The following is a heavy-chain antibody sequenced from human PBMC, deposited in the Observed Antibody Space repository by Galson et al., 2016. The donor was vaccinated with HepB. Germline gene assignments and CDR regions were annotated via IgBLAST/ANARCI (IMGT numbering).Heavy chain of an antibody. V-gene: IGHV3-21*01. CDR2: ISSSSSYI. CDR1: GFTFSVYS. CDR3: AKDAGGSSDY. Sequence: SLRLSCAASGFTFSVYSMNWVRQAPGKGLEWVSSISSSSSYIYYADSVKGRFTISRDNAKNTLYLQMNSLRGEDTAVYYCAKDAGGSSDYWGQGTLVTVSS. J-gene: IGHJ4*02. D-gene: IGHD3-16*01.